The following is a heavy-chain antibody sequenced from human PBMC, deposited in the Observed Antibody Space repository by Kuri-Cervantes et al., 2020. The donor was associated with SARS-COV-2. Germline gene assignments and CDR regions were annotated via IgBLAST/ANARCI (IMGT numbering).Heavy chain of an antibody. CDR2: ISYDGSNK. D-gene: IGHD1-26*01. CDR3: ARRYTGYAFDI. CDR1: GFTFSSYA. J-gene: IGHJ3*02. V-gene: IGHV3-30*14. Sequence: GGSLRLSCAASGFTFSSYAMHWVRQAPGKGLEWVAVISYDGSNKYYADSVKGRFTISRDNSKNTLYLQMNSLRAEDTAMYYCARRYTGYAFDIWGQGTMVTVSS.